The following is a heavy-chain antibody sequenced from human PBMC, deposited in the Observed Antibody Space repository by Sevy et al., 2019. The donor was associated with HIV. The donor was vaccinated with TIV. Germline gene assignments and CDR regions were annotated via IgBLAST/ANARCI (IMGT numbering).Heavy chain of an antibody. CDR1: GFTFSTYG. V-gene: IGHV3-33*01. Sequence: GGSLRLSCAASGFTFSTYGMHWVRQAPGKGLEWVAVMWFDGSNTYYADSVKGRFTISRDIAKNTLHLQMNSLRAEDTAVYYCARDPRIFGDYLLTYFDYWGQGVLVTVSS. D-gene: IGHD4-17*01. CDR2: MWFDGSNT. J-gene: IGHJ4*02. CDR3: ARDPRIFGDYLLTYFDY.